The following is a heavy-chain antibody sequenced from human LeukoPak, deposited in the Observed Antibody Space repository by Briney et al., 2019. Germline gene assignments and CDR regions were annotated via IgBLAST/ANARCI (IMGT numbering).Heavy chain of an antibody. CDR2: ISSSGSTI. V-gene: IGHV3-11*01. J-gene: IGHJ4*02. D-gene: IGHD3-22*01. CDR3: ARALRDITMIVVATYYFDY. CDR1: GFTFSDYY. Sequence: GGSLRLSSAASGFTFSDYYMSWIRQAPGEGLEWVSYISSSGSTIYYADSVKGRFTISRDNAKNSLYLQMNSLRAEDTAVYYCARALRDITMIVVATYYFDYWGQGTLVTVSS.